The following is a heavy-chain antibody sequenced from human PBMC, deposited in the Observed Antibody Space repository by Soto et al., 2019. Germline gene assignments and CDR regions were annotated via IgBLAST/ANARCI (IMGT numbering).Heavy chain of an antibody. D-gene: IGHD5-12*01. J-gene: IGHJ4*02. Sequence: DVQLVESGGGLVQPGGSLRLSCAASGFAFSRHQMDWVRQVPGQGLEWVAKIKECGRHGSYLDSVKGRFTISTDNAKNSLVLQVSSLRCEDTAVYCCARWIYPNGWDLDYWGQGTLVTVSS. CDR2: IKECGRHG. CDR1: GFAFSRHQ. V-gene: IGHV3-7*03. CDR3: ARWIYPNGWDLDY.